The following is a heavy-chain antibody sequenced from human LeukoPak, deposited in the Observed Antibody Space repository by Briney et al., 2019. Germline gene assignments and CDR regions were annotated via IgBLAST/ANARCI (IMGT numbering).Heavy chain of an antibody. CDR3: AKGTISVLDY. CDR2: ISAGGSTT. V-gene: IGHV3-23*01. D-gene: IGHD2-21*01. J-gene: IGHJ4*02. CDR1: GFIVSSNY. Sequence: GGSLRLSCAVSGFIVSSNYMTWVRQAPGKGLEWVTGISAGGSTTFHADSVRGRFTISRDNSKNTLFLQMNSLRAEDAALYYCAKGTISVLDYWGQGTLVT.